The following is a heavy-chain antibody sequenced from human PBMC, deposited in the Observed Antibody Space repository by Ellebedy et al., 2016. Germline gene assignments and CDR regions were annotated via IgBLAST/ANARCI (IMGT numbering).Heavy chain of an antibody. Sequence: GSLRLXXAVYGGSFSGYYWSWIRQPPGKGLEWIGEINHSGSTNYNPSLKSRVTISVDTSKNQFSLKLSSVTAADTAVYYCARGRGWFDPWGQGTLVTVSS. CDR1: GGSFSGYY. CDR3: ARGRGWFDP. D-gene: IGHD3-10*01. CDR2: INHSGST. V-gene: IGHV4-34*01. J-gene: IGHJ5*02.